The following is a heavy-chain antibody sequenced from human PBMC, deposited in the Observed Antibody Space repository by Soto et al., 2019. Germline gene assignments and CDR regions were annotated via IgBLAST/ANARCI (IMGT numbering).Heavy chain of an antibody. CDR3: AKDRGSTMVVVTVLLDY. V-gene: IGHV3-23*01. CDR2: ITGTGGST. CDR1: GFTFSNYA. Sequence: EVQLLESGGGLVQPGGSLRLSCAASGFTFSNYAMSWVRQAPGKGLEWVSGITGTGGSTYYGDSVKGRFTISRDNSKNTLYLQMNSLRAEDTAVYYCAKDRGSTMVVVTVLLDYWGQGTLVTVSS. D-gene: IGHD3-22*01. J-gene: IGHJ4*02.